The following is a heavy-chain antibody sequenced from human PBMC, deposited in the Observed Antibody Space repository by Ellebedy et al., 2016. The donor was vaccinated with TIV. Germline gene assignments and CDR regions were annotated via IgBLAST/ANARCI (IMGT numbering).Heavy chain of an antibody. D-gene: IGHD4-23*01. V-gene: IGHV4-30-2*01. J-gene: IGHJ4*02. CDR2: IYLNGST. Sequence: MPSDTLSLTCAVSGGSIGGGYSWSWVRQHPGKGLALIGSIYLNGSTYSNPSLKSRVTTSVDRSKNQLSLRLTSVTAADTAVYYCARGGPGGFFDSWGQGRLVTVSS. CDR1: GGSIGGGYS. CDR3: ARGGPGGFFDS.